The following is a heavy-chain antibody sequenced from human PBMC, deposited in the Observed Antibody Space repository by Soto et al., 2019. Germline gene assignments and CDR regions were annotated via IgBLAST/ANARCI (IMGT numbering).Heavy chain of an antibody. CDR3: ARTPIASSGWYRYYFDY. D-gene: IGHD6-13*01. CDR2: IYYSGST. V-gene: IGHV4-31*02. J-gene: IGHJ4*02. Sequence: SETLSLTXTVSGGSISSGGYYWSWIRQHPGKGLEWIGYIYYSGSTYYNPSLKSRVTISVDTSKNQFSLKLSSVTAADTAVYYCARTPIASSGWYRYYFDYWGQGTLVTVSS. CDR1: GGSISSGGYY.